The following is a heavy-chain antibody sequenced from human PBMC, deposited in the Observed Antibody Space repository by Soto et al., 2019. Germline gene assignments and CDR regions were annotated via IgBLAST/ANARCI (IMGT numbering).Heavy chain of an antibody. Sequence: EVQLVESGGGLVQPGGSLRLSCAASGFSFSTYEMNWVRQAPGKGLEWVSYISKNGIDIYYADSMKGRFTISRDNANNSLFLQMNSLRAEDTAVYYCAPRKSGSFNIGAFDIWGQGTMVTVSS. V-gene: IGHV3-48*03. D-gene: IGHD3-10*01. J-gene: IGHJ3*02. CDR1: GFSFSTYE. CDR2: ISKNGIDI. CDR3: APRKSGSFNIGAFDI.